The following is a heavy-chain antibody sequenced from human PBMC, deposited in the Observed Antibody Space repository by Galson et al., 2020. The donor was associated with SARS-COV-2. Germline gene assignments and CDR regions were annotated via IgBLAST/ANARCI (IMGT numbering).Heavy chain of an antibody. CDR3: ARQVILRGADAFDI. D-gene: IGHD2-21*01. J-gene: IGHJ3*02. V-gene: IGHV5-51*01. CDR1: GYSFTSYW. Sequence: GESLKISCKGSGYSFTSYWIAWVRQMPGKGLEWMGIMYPGDSDIRYSPSFQGQVTISADKSTSTAYLQWSSLKASDTAMYYCARQVILRGADAFDIWGQGTMVTVSS. CDR2: MYPGDSDI.